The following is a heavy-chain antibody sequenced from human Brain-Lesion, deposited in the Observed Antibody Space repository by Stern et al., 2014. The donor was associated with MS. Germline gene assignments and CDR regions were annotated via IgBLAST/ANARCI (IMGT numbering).Heavy chain of an antibody. D-gene: IGHD3-22*01. CDR1: GYTFTGYY. V-gene: IGHV1-2*04. CDR2: INPKSGGT. J-gene: IGHJ4*02. Sequence: QMQLVQSGAKVKKPGASVKVSCKASGYTFTGYYMHWVRQAPGQGLEWMGWINPKSGGTNYAQKFQGWVTMTRDTSINTAYMELSRLRSDDTAVYYCATYYYDSTGYNDFWGQGTLVTVSS. CDR3: ATYYYDSTGYNDF.